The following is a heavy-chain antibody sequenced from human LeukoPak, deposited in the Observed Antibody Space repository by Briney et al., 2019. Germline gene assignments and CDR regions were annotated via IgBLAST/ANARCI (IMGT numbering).Heavy chain of an antibody. CDR1: GYSFPSYW. V-gene: IGHV5-51*01. D-gene: IGHD3-16*01. CDR2: IYPGDSDT. J-gene: IGHJ2*01. Sequence: GESLRISCKGSGYSFPSYWITWVRQMPGKGLEWMGIIYPGDSDTRYSPSFQGQVTISADKSISTAYLQWSSLKASDTAMYYCARPSSVGRWGTYWYSDLWGRGTLVTVSS. CDR3: ARPSSVGRWGTYWYSDL.